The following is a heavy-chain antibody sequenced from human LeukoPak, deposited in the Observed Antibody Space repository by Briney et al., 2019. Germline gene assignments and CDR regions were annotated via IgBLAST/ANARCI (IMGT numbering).Heavy chain of an antibody. D-gene: IGHD6-19*01. V-gene: IGHV1-8*01. CDR3: ARGARDSSGPDY. CDR2: MNPNSGNT. CDR1: GYTFTSYD. J-gene: IGHJ4*02. Sequence: ASVKVSCKASGYTFTSYDINWVRQATGQGLEWMGWMNPNSGNTGYAQKFQDRVTMTRNTSISTAYMELSSLRSEDTAVYYCARGARDSSGPDYWGQGTLVTVSS.